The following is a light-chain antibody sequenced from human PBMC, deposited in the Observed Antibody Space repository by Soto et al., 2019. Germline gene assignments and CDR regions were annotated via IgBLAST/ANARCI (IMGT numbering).Light chain of an antibody. J-gene: IGKJ5*01. Sequence: NQVNQSPSSLSASVGDRVTITCRASQDHKRALAWYQQTPGKAPKILIYDVSTLQSGVPSRFSGSSSGTDFSLTISSLQPEDFATYFCQQFNSYPITFGQGTRLDIK. CDR1: QDHKRA. V-gene: IGKV1-13*02. CDR2: DVS. CDR3: QQFNSYPIT.